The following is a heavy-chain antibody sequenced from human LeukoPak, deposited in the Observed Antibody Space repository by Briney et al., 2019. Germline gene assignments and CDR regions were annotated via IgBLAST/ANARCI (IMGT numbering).Heavy chain of an antibody. J-gene: IGHJ4*02. CDR2: ISGGSSDI. D-gene: IGHD4-23*01. CDR3: ARGATMATRHLDY. V-gene: IGHV3-21*01. CDR1: EFTFSTYS. Sequence: GGSLRLSCAASEFTFSTYSMNWVRQAPGKGLEWVSIISGGSSDIHYADSVKGRFTISSDNAKNSLYLQMNSLRVEDTAVYYCARGATMATRHLDYWGQGTLVTVSS.